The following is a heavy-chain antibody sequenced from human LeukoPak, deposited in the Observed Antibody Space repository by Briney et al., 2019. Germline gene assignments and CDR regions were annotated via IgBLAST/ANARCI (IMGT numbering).Heavy chain of an antibody. CDR1: GGSVSSYY. Sequence: PSETLSLTCTVSGGSVSSYYWSWIRRPPGRGLEWIAYLSHSGSSDSNPSLTSRVTTLVDTSKNQFSLKLTSVTAADTAVCYCARARYANAWYAFDIWGHGTMVTVSS. J-gene: IGHJ3*02. CDR3: ARARYANAWYAFDI. V-gene: IGHV4-59*02. CDR2: LSHSGSS. D-gene: IGHD2-2*01.